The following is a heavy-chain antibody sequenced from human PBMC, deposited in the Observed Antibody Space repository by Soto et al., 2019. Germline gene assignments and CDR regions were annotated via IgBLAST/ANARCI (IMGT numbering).Heavy chain of an antibody. CDR1: GFTFSSYA. CDR2: ISYDGSNK. J-gene: IGHJ5*02. D-gene: IGHD3-10*01. Sequence: GGSLRLSCAASGFTFSSYAMHWVRQAPGKGLEWVAVISYDGSNKYYADSVKGRFTISRDNSKNTLYLQMNSLRAEDTAVYYCARGYYYGSGSPGQFDPLGQGTLVTVSS. V-gene: IGHV3-30-3*01. CDR3: ARGYYYGSGSPGQFDP.